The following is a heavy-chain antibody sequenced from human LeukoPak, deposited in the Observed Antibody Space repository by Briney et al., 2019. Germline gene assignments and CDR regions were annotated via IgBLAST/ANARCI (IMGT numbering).Heavy chain of an antibody. CDR3: ARHGYSSSADY. D-gene: IGHD6-6*01. J-gene: IGHJ4*02. CDR1: GGSISSSSYY. V-gene: IGHV4-39*01. CDR2: IYHSGST. Sequence: SETLSLTCTVSGGSISSSSYYWGWIRQPPGKGLEWIGSIYHSGSTYYNPSLKSRVTISVDTSKNQFSLKLSSVTAADTAVYYCARHGYSSSADYWGQGTLVTVSS.